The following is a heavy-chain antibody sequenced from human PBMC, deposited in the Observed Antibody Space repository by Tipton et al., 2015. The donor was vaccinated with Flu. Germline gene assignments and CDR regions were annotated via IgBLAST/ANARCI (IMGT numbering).Heavy chain of an antibody. CDR2: INPNSGGT. CDR1: GYTFTGYY. V-gene: IGHV1-2*02. D-gene: IGHD5-18*01. J-gene: IGHJ2*01. Sequence: QLVQSGAEVKKPGASVKVSCKASGYTFTGYYMHWVRQAPGKGLEWMGWINPNSGGTNYAQKFQGRVTMTRDTSISTAYMELSRLRSDDTAVDYCARAWRQLWRTHWYFDLWGRGTPVTVSS. CDR3: ARAWRQLWRTHWYFDL.